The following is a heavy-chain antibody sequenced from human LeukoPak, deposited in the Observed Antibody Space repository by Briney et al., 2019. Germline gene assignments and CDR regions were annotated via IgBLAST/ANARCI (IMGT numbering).Heavy chain of an antibody. V-gene: IGHV4-34*01. J-gene: IGHJ4*02. CDR1: GGSFSGYY. CDR3: ARAAEDERGYYFDY. D-gene: IGHD3-10*01. CDR2: INHSGST. Sequence: SETLSLTCAVYGGSFSGYYWSWIRQPPGKGLEWIGEINHSGSTNYNPSLKSRVTISVDTSKNQFSLKLSSVTAADTAVYNCARAAEDERGYYFDYWGQGTLVTVSS.